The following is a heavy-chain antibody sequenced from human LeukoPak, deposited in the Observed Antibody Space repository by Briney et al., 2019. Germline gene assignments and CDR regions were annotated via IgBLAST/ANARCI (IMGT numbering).Heavy chain of an antibody. D-gene: IGHD2-15*01. CDR1: GPTFTRSA. CDR3: AGDGPAYCSGGSCYSDY. J-gene: IGHJ4*02. Sequence: GSSVKLSCSASGPTFTRSATSWVSQAPGQGLEWMGGSHPIFGTANYSQTFQGRLTITADESTSTAYMELSSLRSEDTAVYYCAGDGPAYCSGGSCYSDYWGQGTLVTVSS. V-gene: IGHV1-69*01. CDR2: SHPIFGTA.